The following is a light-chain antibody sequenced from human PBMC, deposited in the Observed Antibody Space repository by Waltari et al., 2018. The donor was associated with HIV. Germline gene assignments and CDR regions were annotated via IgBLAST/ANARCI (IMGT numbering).Light chain of an antibody. V-gene: IGLV8-61*01. CDR3: VLYMGSGVWV. Sequence: QTVVTQEPSFSVSPGGTVTLTCGLSSGSVSTNSYPSWYQQTPGQAPRTLIYSTNTRSSGVPDRFSGSIRGNKAALTITGAQADDESDYYCVLYMGSGVWVFGGGTKLTVL. CDR2: STN. CDR1: SGSVSTNSY. J-gene: IGLJ3*02.